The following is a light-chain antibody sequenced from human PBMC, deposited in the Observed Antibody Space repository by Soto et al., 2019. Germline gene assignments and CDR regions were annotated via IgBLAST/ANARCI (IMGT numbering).Light chain of an antibody. V-gene: IGKV3-20*01. CDR1: QPIFRQF. Sequence: EVVLTPSPGTLSLSPGERATLSCRASQPIFRQFLAWYKQKPGQAPRLLIHGASTRATGVPDRFSGSGSERDFSLTISSLEPEDFAVYFCQRFHDSLFTFGGGTRVEIK. CDR3: QRFHDSLFT. CDR2: GAS. J-gene: IGKJ4*01.